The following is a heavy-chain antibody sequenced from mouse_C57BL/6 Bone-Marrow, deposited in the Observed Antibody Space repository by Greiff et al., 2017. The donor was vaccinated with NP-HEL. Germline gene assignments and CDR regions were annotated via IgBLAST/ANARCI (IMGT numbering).Heavy chain of an antibody. CDR1: GFTFSSYA. CDR2: ISSGGDYI. V-gene: IGHV5-9-1*02. J-gene: IGHJ4*01. CDR3: TRVPYDGYYVRYYYAMDY. Sequence: EVKLMESGEGLVKPGGSLKLSCAASGFTFSSYAMSWVRQTPEKRLEWVAYISSGGDYIYYADTVKGRFTISRDNARNTLYLQMSSLKSEDTAMYYCTRVPYDGYYVRYYYAMDYWGQGTSVTVSS. D-gene: IGHD2-3*01.